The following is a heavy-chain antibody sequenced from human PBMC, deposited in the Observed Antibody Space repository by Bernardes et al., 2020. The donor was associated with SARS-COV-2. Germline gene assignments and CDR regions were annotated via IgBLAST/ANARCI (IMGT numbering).Heavy chain of an antibody. Sequence: GGSLRLSCAASGFTVSSSYMSWVRQAPGKGLEWVSVIYSSGRTYYADSVKGRFTISRDNSQNTLFLQMNSLRPEDTAVYYCARTDYSLPPSHCWGQGTLVTVSS. CDR3: ARTDYSLPPSHC. CDR1: GFTVSSSY. CDR2: IYSSGRT. D-gene: IGHD4-4*01. V-gene: IGHV3-66*02. J-gene: IGHJ4*02.